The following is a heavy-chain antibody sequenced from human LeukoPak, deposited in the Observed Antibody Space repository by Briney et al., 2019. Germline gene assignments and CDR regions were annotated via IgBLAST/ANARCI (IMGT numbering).Heavy chain of an antibody. D-gene: IGHD5-24*01. CDR1: GGSISSGNYY. CDR2: IYYSGST. V-gene: IGHV4-30-4*08. J-gene: IGHJ4*02. Sequence: SQTLSLTCTVSGGSISSGNYYWSWIRQPPGKGLEWIGYIYYSGSTYYNPSLKSRLTISVDTSKNQFSLKLSSVTAADTAVYYCARKRRDGYNLGYFDYWGQGTLVTVSS. CDR3: ARKRRDGYNLGYFDY.